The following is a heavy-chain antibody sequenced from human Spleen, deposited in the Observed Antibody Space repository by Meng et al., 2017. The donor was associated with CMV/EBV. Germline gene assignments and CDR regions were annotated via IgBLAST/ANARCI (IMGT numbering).Heavy chain of an antibody. CDR1: GFTFSSYS. Sequence: GESLKISCAASGFTFSSYSMNWVRQAPGKGLEWVSSISSSSSYIYYADSVKGRFTISRDNAKNSLYLQMNSLRAEDTAVYYCAPQLLFGEGWFDPWGQGTLVTVSS. D-gene: IGHD2-2*01. V-gene: IGHV3-21*01. J-gene: IGHJ5*02. CDR3: APQLLFGEGWFDP. CDR2: ISSSSSYI.